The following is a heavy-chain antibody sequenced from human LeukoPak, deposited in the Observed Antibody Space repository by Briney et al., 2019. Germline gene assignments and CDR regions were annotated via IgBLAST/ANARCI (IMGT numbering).Heavy chain of an antibody. CDR2: ISAYNGNT. D-gene: IGHD3-22*01. V-gene: IGHV1-18*01. J-gene: IGHJ4*02. Sequence: ASVKVSCKASGYTFTSYGISWVRQAPGQGLEWMGWISAYNGNTNYAQKLQGRVTMTTDTSTSTAYMELRSLRSDDTAVYYCARAMTYYYDSSGYPFDYWGQGTLVTVSS. CDR3: ARAMTYYYDSSGYPFDY. CDR1: GYTFTSYG.